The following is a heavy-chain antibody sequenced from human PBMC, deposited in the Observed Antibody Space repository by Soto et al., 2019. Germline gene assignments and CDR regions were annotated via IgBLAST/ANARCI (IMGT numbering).Heavy chain of an antibody. CDR3: PRDPDDILLFGSQDAMDV. Sequence: EVQLVESGGGLVKPGRSLRLSCTTSGFAFGDYAMGWFRQAPGKGLEWVGFIRRKAYGGTTEYAASVRGRFTISRDNSKSIAYLQMNSLKTEDTAVYYCPRDPDDILLFGSQDAMDVWGQGTTVTVSS. CDR2: IRRKAYGGTT. V-gene: IGHV3-49*05. D-gene: IGHD3-9*01. CDR1: GFAFGDYA. J-gene: IGHJ6*02.